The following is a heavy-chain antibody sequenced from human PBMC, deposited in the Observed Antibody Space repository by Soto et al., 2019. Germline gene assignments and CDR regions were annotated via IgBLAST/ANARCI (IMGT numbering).Heavy chain of an antibody. D-gene: IGHD2-21*01. V-gene: IGHV1-3*01. CDR3: ARCGVKRDCVY. CDR1: GYTFTSYA. J-gene: IGHJ4*02. Sequence: VKVSCKASGYTFTSYAMNWVRQAPGQRLEWMGWINAGNGNTKYSQKFQGRVTITRDTSASTAYMELSSLRSEDTAVYYCARCGVKRDCVYWGQGTLVTVSS. CDR2: INAGNGNT.